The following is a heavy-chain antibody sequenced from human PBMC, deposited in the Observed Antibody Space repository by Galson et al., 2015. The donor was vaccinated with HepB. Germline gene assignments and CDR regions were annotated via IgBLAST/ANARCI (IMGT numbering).Heavy chain of an antibody. CDR2: LSGRSTNI. CDR1: GFTFSKYY. J-gene: IGHJ4*02. D-gene: IGHD6-13*01. Sequence: SLRLSCAASGFTFSKYYMSWVRQAPGKGLEWISSLSGRSTNIYHADSVRGRFAISRDNAKNSLYLQMNSLRVDDTAVYFCAMGQQIDTFYFDYWGQGALVTVSS. V-gene: IGHV3-21*01. CDR3: AMGQQIDTFYFDY.